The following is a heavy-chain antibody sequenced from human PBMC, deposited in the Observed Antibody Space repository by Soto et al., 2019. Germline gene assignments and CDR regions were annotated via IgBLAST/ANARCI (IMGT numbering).Heavy chain of an antibody. CDR1: GFTFSSYA. V-gene: IGHV3-30-3*01. CDR3: ARGRQQLVRDYYYGMDV. D-gene: IGHD6-13*01. CDR2: ISYDGSNK. J-gene: IGHJ6*02. Sequence: GGSLRVSCAAAGFTFSSYAMHWVRQAPGKGLEWVAVISYDGSNKYYAASVKGRFTISRDNSKNTLYLQMNSLRAEDTAVYYCARGRQQLVRDYYYGMDVWGQGTTVTVSS.